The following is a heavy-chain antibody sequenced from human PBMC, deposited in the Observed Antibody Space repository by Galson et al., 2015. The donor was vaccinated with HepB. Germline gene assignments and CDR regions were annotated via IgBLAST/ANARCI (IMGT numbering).Heavy chain of an antibody. CDR3: ARTTYYDYVWGTYRIKPRDY. J-gene: IGHJ4*02. CDR1: GFTVSSNY. D-gene: IGHD3-16*02. Sequence: SLRLSCAASGFTVSSNYMSWVRQAPGKGLEWVSVIYSGGSTYYADSVKGRFTISRDNSKNTLYLQMNSLRAEDTAVYYCARTTYYDYVWGTYRIKPRDYWGQGTLVTVSS. CDR2: IYSGGST. V-gene: IGHV3-66*01.